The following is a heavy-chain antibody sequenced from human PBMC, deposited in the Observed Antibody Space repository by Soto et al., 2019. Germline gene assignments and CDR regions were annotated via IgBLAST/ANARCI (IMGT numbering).Heavy chain of an antibody. D-gene: IGHD3-16*02. CDR2: INHSGST. CDR3: ARPRGYDYVWGSYRPYYFDY. Sequence: SETLSLTCAVYGGSFSGYYWSWIRQPPGKGLEWIGEINHSGSTNYNPSLKSRVTISVDTSKNQFSLKLSSVTAADTAVYYCARPRGYDYVWGSYRPYYFDYWGQGTLVTVSS. CDR1: GGSFSGYY. J-gene: IGHJ4*02. V-gene: IGHV4-34*01.